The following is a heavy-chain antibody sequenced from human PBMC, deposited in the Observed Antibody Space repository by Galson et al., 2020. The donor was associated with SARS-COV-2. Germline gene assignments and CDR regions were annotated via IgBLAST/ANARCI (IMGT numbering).Heavy chain of an antibody. D-gene: IGHD5-18*01. Sequence: GGSLRLSCAASGFTFSSYGMYWVRQAPGTGLEWVAVIWYDGSNKYYANPVKGRFTISRDNSKNTLYLQMNSLRAEDTAVYYCARTTTDTAMAYWYFDLWGRGTLVTVAS. CDR3: ARTTTDTAMAYWYFDL. V-gene: IGHV3-33*01. J-gene: IGHJ2*01. CDR1: GFTFSSYG. CDR2: IWYDGSNK.